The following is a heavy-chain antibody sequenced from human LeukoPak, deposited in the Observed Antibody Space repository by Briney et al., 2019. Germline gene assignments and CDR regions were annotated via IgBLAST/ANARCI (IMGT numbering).Heavy chain of an antibody. Sequence: GRSLRLSCAASGFTFSSYAMHWVRQAPGKGLEGVAVISYDGSNKYYADSVKGRFTSSRDNSKNTLYLQMNSLRAEDTAVYYCARDPRPSYYYYYMDVWGKGTTVTVSS. CDR3: ARDPRPSYYYYYMDV. CDR2: ISYDGSNK. J-gene: IGHJ6*03. V-gene: IGHV3-30*04. CDR1: GFTFSSYA.